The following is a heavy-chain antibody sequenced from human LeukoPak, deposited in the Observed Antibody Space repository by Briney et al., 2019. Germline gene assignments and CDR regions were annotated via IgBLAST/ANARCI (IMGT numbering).Heavy chain of an antibody. Sequence: PGGSLRLSCAASGFTFSSYWMSWIRQAPGKGLEWVSYISSSGSTIYYADSVKGRFTISRDNAKNSLYLQMNSLRAEDTAVYYCARTIVVVVAATWAGSYMDVWGKGTTVTVSS. V-gene: IGHV3-11*04. CDR1: GFTFSSYW. CDR3: ARTIVVVVAATWAGSYMDV. D-gene: IGHD2-15*01. CDR2: ISSSGSTI. J-gene: IGHJ6*03.